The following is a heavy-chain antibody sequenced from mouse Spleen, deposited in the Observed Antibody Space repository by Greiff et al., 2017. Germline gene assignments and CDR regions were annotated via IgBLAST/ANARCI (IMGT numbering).Heavy chain of an antibody. CDR1: GFTLSDYG. Sequence: EVQLVESGGGLVEPGGTLSLSCAASGFTLSDYGMHWVRQAPEKGLEWVAYIRSGSSTIYYAATVKGRITISRDTDKNTLFLQMTSLTSEETALSCCAKSDNGSSYVDYAMDYWGQGTSVTVSS. D-gene: IGHD1-1*01. V-gene: IGHV5-17*01. CDR3: AKSDNGSSYVDYAMDY. J-gene: IGHJ4*01. CDR2: IRSGSSTI.